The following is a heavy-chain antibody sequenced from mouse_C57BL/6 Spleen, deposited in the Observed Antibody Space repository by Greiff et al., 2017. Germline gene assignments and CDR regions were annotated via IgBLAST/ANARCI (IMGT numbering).Heavy chain of an antibody. CDR2: IYPGEGDT. CDR1: GYAFSSYW. V-gene: IGHV1-80*01. CDR3: ARAASSRAMDY. D-gene: IGHD3-2*02. J-gene: IGHJ4*01. Sequence: QVHVKQSGAELVKPGASVKISCKASGYAFSSYWMNWVKQRPGKGLEWIGQIYPGEGDTSYNGKFKGKATLTADKSSSTAYMQLSSLTSEDSAVYFCARAASSRAMDYWGQGTSVTVSS.